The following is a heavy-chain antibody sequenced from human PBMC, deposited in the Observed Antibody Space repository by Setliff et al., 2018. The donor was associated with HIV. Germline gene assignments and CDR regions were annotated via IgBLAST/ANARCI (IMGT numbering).Heavy chain of an antibody. J-gene: IGHJ3*02. Sequence: SETLSLTCAVSGYSISSGYYWGCIRQPPGKGPEWIGSIYHSGSTYYNPSLKSRVTISVDTSKNEFSLKLSSVTAADTAVYYCARHDDTSSWLDAFDIWGQGTMVTVSS. CDR1: GYSISSGYY. CDR2: IYHSGST. V-gene: IGHV4-38-2*01. D-gene: IGHD6-13*01. CDR3: ARHDDTSSWLDAFDI.